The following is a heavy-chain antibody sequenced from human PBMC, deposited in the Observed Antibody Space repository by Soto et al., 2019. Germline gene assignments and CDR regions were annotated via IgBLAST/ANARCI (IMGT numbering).Heavy chain of an antibody. CDR3: GHRYGKNAFDI. J-gene: IGHJ3*02. D-gene: IGHD5-18*01. CDR2: IYYSGST. CDR1: GGSVSSYY. Sequence: SETLYLTCAASGGSVSSYYWSWIRQPPGKGLEWIGYIYYSGSTNYNPSLKSRVTISVDTSKNQFSLKLSSVTAADTAVYCCGHRYGKNAFDICGQGTMVTVSS. V-gene: IGHV4-59*02.